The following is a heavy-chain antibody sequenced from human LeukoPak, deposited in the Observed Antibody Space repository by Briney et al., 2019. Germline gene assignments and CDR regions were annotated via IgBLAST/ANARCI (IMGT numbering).Heavy chain of an antibody. V-gene: IGHV3-74*01. D-gene: IGHD1-26*01. CDR3: ARDWDTDGMDV. Sequence: GGSLRLSCAASGFTFSSHWMHWVRQAPGKGLVWVTRISADGSYTSCAGSVKGRFTISRDNAKNTLYLQMNSLRAEDTAVYYCARDWDTDGMDVWGQGTTVTVSS. CDR1: GFTFSSHW. J-gene: IGHJ6*02. CDR2: ISADGSYT.